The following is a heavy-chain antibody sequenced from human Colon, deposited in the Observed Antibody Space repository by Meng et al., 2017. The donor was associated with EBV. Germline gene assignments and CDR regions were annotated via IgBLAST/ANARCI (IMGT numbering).Heavy chain of an antibody. CDR1: GGSFSGYY. J-gene: IGHJ4*02. V-gene: IGHV4-34*01. Sequence: QVQLQQWGAGLLTPSAPLSLTCAVYGGSFSGYYWSWIRQPPEKGLEWIGEINHSGSTNYNPSLKSRVTISVDTSKKQFSLKLSSVTTADTAVYYCARGPGGSYYLYYFDYWGQGTLVTVSS. CDR3: ARGPGGSYYLYYFDY. D-gene: IGHD1-26*01. CDR2: INHSGST.